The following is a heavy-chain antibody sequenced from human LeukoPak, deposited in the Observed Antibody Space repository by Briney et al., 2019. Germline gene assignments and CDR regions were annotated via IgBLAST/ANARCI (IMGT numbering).Heavy chain of an antibody. Sequence: EASVKVSCKASGYTFTSYAMNWVRQAPGQGLEWMGWINTNTGNPTYAQGFTGRFVFSLDTSVSTAYLQISSLKAEDTAVYYCARAYYDFWSGYYYYYYYMDVWGKGTTVTVSS. CDR1: GYTFTSYA. V-gene: IGHV7-4-1*02. CDR2: INTNTGNP. CDR3: ARAYYDFWSGYYYYYYYMDV. D-gene: IGHD3-3*01. J-gene: IGHJ6*03.